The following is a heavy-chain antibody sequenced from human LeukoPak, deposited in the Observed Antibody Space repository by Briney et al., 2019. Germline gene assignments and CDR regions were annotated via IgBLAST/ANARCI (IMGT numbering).Heavy chain of an antibody. Sequence: PGRSLRLSCAASGFTFDDYAMHWVRQAPGKGLEWVSGISWNSGSIGYADSVKGRFTISRDNAKNSLYLQMNSLRAEDTAWYYCAKAYGAIEGHFDYWGQGTLVTVSS. J-gene: IGHJ4*02. V-gene: IGHV3-9*01. D-gene: IGHD4-17*01. CDR2: ISWNSGSI. CDR1: GFTFDDYA. CDR3: AKAYGAIEGHFDY.